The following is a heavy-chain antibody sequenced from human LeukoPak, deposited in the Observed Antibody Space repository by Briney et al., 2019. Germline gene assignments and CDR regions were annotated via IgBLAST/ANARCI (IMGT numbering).Heavy chain of an antibody. CDR1: GFTFSSYA. D-gene: IGHD2-15*01. V-gene: IGHV3-23*01. CDR3: AKADEDIVVVVAATSLDY. J-gene: IGHJ4*02. CDR2: ISGSGGST. Sequence: SGGSLRLSCAASGFTFSSYAMSWVRQAPGKGLEWASAISGSGGSTYYVDSVKGRFTISRDNSKNTLYLQMNSLRAEDTAVYYCAKADEDIVVVVAATSLDYWGQGTLVTVSS.